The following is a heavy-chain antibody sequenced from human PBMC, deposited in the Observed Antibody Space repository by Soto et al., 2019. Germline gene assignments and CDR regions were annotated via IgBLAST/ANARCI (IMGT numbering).Heavy chain of an antibody. CDR1: GGSFSGYY. CDR3: ARGPPEDIVVVVAATAPEYFQH. J-gene: IGHJ1*01. D-gene: IGHD2-15*01. CDR2: INHSGST. V-gene: IGHV4-34*01. Sequence: QVQLQQWGAGLLKPSETLSLTCAVYGGSFSGYYWSWIRQPPGKGLEWFGEINHSGSTNYNPSLKSRVNISVDTSKNQFSLKLSSVTAADTAVYYCARGPPEDIVVVVAATAPEYFQHWGQGTLVTVSS.